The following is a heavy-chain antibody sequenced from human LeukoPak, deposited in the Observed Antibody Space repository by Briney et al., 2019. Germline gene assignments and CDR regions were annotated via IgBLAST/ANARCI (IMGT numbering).Heavy chain of an antibody. J-gene: IGHJ4*02. CDR1: GFTFSSYE. Sequence: GGSLRLSCAASGFTFSSYEMNWVRQAPGKRLEWVSYISSSDNTIYYADSVKGRFTISRDSAKNSLYLQMDSLRAEDTAVYYCAREARRGGYNPFDYWGQGTLVTVSS. V-gene: IGHV3-48*03. CDR2: ISSSDNTI. CDR3: AREARRGGYNPFDY. D-gene: IGHD5-24*01.